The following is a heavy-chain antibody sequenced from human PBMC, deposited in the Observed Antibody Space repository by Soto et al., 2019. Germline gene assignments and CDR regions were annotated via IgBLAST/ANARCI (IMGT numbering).Heavy chain of an antibody. D-gene: IGHD2-15*01. CDR3: ARDFHCSGGSCYSGAYYYGMGV. CDR1: GFTFRSYS. V-gene: IGHV3-21*01. J-gene: IGHJ6*02. CDR2: ISSSISYI. Sequence: WGSLRLFCAASGFTFRSYSLDWVRQGPGKGLEWVSSISSSISYIYYADSVKGRFTISRDNAKNSLYLQMNSLRAEDTAVYYCARDFHCSGGSCYSGAYYYGMGVWGQRTEVRVSS.